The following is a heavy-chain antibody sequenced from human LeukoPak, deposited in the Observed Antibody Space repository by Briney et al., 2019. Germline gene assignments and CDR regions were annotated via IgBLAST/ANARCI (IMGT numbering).Heavy chain of an antibody. CDR1: GGSFSGYY. J-gene: IGHJ4*02. D-gene: IGHD6-13*01. CDR3: ARGSEYSSSWYLPFDY. V-gene: IGHV4-34*01. Sequence: PSETLSLTCAVYGGSFSGYYWSWIRQPPGKGLEWIGEINHSGSTNYNPSLKSRVTISVDTSKDQFSLKLSSVTAADTAVYYCARGSEYSSSWYLPFDYWGQGTLVTVSS. CDR2: INHSGST.